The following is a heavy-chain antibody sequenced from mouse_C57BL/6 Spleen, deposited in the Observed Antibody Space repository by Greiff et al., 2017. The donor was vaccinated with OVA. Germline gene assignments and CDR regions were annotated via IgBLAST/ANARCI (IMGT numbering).Heavy chain of an antibody. Sequence: EVQLQESGEGLVKPGGSLKLSCAASGFTFSSYAMSWVRQTPEKRLEWVAYISSGGDYIYYADTVKGRFTISRDNARNTLYLQMSSLKSEDTAMYYCTRELGPLYAMDYWGQGTSVTVSS. V-gene: IGHV5-9-1*02. J-gene: IGHJ4*01. D-gene: IGHD4-1*01. CDR2: ISSGGDYI. CDR3: TRELGPLYAMDY. CDR1: GFTFSSYA.